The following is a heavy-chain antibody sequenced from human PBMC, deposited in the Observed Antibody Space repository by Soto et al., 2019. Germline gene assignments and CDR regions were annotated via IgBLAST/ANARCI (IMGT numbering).Heavy chain of an antibody. CDR1: GFTFSDYY. V-gene: IGHV3-11*06. J-gene: IGHJ4*02. CDR3: ARDRLARGIPVAGRIDY. D-gene: IGHD6-19*01. Sequence: GGSLRLSCAASGFTFSDYYMSWIRQAPGKGLEWVSYISSSSSYTNYADSVKGRFTISRDNAKNSLYLQMNSLRVEDTAVYYCARDRLARGIPVAGRIDYWGQGALVTVSS. CDR2: ISSSSSYT.